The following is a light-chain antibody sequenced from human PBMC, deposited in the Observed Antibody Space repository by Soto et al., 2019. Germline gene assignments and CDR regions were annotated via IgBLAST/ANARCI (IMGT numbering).Light chain of an antibody. CDR1: QGINNY. V-gene: IGKV1-27*01. Sequence: DIQMTQSPSSLSASVGDTVTFTCRASQGINNYLAWYQQKPGKVPKLLLFAASTLQSGVPSRFSASGSGTDFTLTIISLQPEDVATYYCQKYDSAPFTFGPGPKVDIK. CDR3: QKYDSAPFT. J-gene: IGKJ3*01. CDR2: AAS.